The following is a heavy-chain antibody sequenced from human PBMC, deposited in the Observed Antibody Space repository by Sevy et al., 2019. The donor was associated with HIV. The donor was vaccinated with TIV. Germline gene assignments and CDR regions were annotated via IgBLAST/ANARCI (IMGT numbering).Heavy chain of an antibody. CDR1: GFTFSDYD. J-gene: IGHJ1*01. CDR2: IGTSSVT. V-gene: IGHV3-11*06. Sequence: GGSLRLSCSASGFTFSDYDMSWIRQAPGQGLEWTSHIGTSSVTNYPDSVKGRFTISRDNAKNSLYLQMNTLRVEDTAVYYCARDPEGSGYFQHWGQGTLVTVSS. CDR3: ARDPEGSGYFQH. D-gene: IGHD1-26*01.